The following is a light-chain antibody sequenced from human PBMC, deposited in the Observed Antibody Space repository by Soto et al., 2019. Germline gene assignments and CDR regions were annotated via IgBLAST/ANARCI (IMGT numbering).Light chain of an antibody. J-gene: IGLJ2*01. CDR2: DVN. CDR3: CSYAETYNVV. Sequence: QSALTQPRSVSGSPGQSVTLSCTGTSSDVGGSTYVSWYQHHPGRAPKLLVFDVNKRPSGVPDRFSGSKSGNTASLTISGLQAEDEADYYCCSYAETYNVVFGGGTQLTVL. V-gene: IGLV2-11*01. CDR1: SSDVGGSTY.